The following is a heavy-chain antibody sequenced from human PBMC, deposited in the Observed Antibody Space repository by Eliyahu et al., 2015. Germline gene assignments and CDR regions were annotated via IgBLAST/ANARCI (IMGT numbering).Heavy chain of an antibody. J-gene: IGHJ3*01. V-gene: IGHV4-59*01. CDR1: GGSXTSYY. CDR2: IYYXGST. Sequence: QVQLQESGPGLVKPSETLSXXCTVSGGSXTSYYXXWIRQPPGKGLEWXGXIYYXGSTNXNPSLKSRVTISVDTSKSQFSLNLSSVTAADTAVYYCARAFPSVWGQGTMVTVSS. CDR3: ARAFPSV.